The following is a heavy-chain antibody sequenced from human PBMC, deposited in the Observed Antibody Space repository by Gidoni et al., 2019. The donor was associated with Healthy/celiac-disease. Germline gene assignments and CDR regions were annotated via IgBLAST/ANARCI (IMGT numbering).Heavy chain of an antibody. CDR2: ISSSVIYI. CDR3: ARGSSSSDWYFDL. Sequence: EVQLVESGGGLVKPGGSLRLTCAASGFTFSSYSMNWVRQARGKGLEWVSSISSSVIYIYYADSVKGRFTISRDNAKNSLYLQMNSLRAEDTAVYYCARGSSSSDWYFDLWGRGTLVTVSS. CDR1: GFTFSSYS. J-gene: IGHJ2*01. D-gene: IGHD6-6*01. V-gene: IGHV3-21*01.